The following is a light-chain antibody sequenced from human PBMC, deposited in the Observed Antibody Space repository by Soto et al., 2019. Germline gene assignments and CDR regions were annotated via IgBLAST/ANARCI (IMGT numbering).Light chain of an antibody. V-gene: IGKV3-11*01. J-gene: IGKJ4*01. Sequence: EIVLTQSPDTLSLSPGERATLSCWASQNIRTYLAWYQQKPGQSPRLLVYDAVNRAAGAPDRFSGSGSGTDFTLTISSLEPEDSAVYVCQQRSDWPPLTFGGGTKVEIK. CDR2: DAV. CDR1: QNIRTY. CDR3: QQRSDWPPLT.